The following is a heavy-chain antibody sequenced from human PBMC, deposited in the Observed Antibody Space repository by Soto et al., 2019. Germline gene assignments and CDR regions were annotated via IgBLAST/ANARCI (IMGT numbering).Heavy chain of an antibody. CDR3: ATGIAVAGPFDS. CDR2: ISRSGFGST. CDR1: GFTFSSHA. J-gene: IGHJ4*02. Sequence: PGGSLRLSCAASGFTFSSHAISWVRRAPQKGLEWVSTISRSGFGSTFYADSVKGRFTISRDDSKNTLYLQMSSLRGEDTAVYYCATGIAVAGPFDSWGQGTLVTVSS. V-gene: IGHV3-23*01. D-gene: IGHD6-19*01.